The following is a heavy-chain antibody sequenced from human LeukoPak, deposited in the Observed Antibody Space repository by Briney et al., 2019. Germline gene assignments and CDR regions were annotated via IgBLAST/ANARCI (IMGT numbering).Heavy chain of an antibody. CDR1: GYTFTSYY. V-gene: IGHV1-46*01. CDR2: INPSGGST. J-gene: IGHJ4*02. D-gene: IGHD3-10*01. CDR3: ARLDYYLDY. Sequence: ASVKVSCKASGYTFTSYYMHWVRQAPGQGLEWMGIINPSGGSTSYAQKLQGRVTMTTDTSTSTAYMELRSLRSDDTAVYYCARLDYYLDYWGQGTLVTVSS.